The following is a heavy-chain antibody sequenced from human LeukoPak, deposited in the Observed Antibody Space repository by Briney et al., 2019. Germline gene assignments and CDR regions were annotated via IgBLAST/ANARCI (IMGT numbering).Heavy chain of an antibody. CDR3: ARGLKGYGSGSYYIGHSLDY. CDR2: IISSSITV. V-gene: IGHV3-48*01. D-gene: IGHD3-10*01. CDR1: GFPFSSYS. Sequence: PGGSLRLSCAASGFPFSSYSMNWARPAPGKGLEWVSYIISSSITVYYAASVKGRFTISRDNAKNPLYLQMNSLRAEDTAVYYCARGLKGYGSGSYYIGHSLDYWGQGTLVTVSS. J-gene: IGHJ4*02.